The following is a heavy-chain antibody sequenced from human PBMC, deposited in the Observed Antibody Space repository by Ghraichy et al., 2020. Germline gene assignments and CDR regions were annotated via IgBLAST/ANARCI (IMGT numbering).Heavy chain of an antibody. V-gene: IGHV3-30*03. D-gene: IGHD2/OR15-2a*01. J-gene: IGHJ6*02. Sequence: LSLTCADSGFTFSDFGIHWVRQAPGKGLECVAVISFHGSNRHYADSGKGRFTISRDNSKDTVYLQMDSLRPEDTALSYCTIDHSTSSAGMDVWGQGTIVTVSS. CDR3: TIDHSTSSAGMDV. CDR1: GFTFSDFG. CDR2: ISFHGSNR.